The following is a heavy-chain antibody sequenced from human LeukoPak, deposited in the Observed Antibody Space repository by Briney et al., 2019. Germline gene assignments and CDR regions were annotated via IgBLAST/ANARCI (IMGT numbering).Heavy chain of an antibody. D-gene: IGHD3-9*01. V-gene: IGHV4-34*01. CDR3: ARIRCGHSGSVCYNH. CDR1: GVSITVYY. Sequence: SETLSLTCGVFGVSITVYYWCWIRACPGAGLGWICEISHTEGARYNPSLESRVTMSVGTSENQLSLKLIFVTAADTAVYYCARIRCGHSGSVCYNHWGLGTLVTVSS. CDR2: ISHTEGA. J-gene: IGHJ4*02.